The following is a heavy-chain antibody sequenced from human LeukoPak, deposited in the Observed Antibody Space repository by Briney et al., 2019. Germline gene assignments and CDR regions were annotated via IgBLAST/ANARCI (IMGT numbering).Heavy chain of an antibody. D-gene: IGHD6-19*01. J-gene: IGHJ1*01. CDR1: RFTFSSFA. Sequence: GGSLRLSCAASRFTFSSFAMHWVRQAPGKGLEWVAVISYEGSNEYYTDSVKGRFTISRDNSKNTLYLQMNGLRDEDTAVYYCARDTYRQWLTQGGYFQHWGQGTLVTVSS. CDR2: ISYEGSNE. V-gene: IGHV3-30*04. CDR3: ARDTYRQWLTQGGYFQH.